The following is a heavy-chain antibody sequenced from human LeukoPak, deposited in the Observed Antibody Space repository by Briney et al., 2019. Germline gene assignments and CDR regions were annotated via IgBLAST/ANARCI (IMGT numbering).Heavy chain of an antibody. CDR1: GFTFSDHY. CDR3: ARDLMVRGPFDI. CDR2: ISQTGTDI. V-gene: IGHV3-11*04. Sequence: GGSLRLSCAASGFTFSDHYMTWIRQAPGKGLEWVSYISQTGTDINYADSVKGRFTLSRDNARNSLYLQMNNLRVEDTAVYYCARDLMVRGPFDIWGQGTMVTVSS. D-gene: IGHD3-10*01. J-gene: IGHJ3*02.